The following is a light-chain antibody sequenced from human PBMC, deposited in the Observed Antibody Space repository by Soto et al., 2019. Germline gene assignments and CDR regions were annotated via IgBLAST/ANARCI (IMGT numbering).Light chain of an antibody. J-gene: IGKJ5*01. Sequence: DIQMTQSPSSLSASVGDGVTITCRASQTISNYLNWYQQKPGKAPQLLIYAASTLQSGVPSRFSGSGSGTDFNLTISNLQPEDFATYYCQQSYTSPRSITFGQGTRLDIK. CDR3: QQSYTSPRSIT. CDR1: QTISNY. V-gene: IGKV1-39*01. CDR2: AAS.